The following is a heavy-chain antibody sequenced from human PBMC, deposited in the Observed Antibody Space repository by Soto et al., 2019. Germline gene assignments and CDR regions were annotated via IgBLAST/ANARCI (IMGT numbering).Heavy chain of an antibody. V-gene: IGHV3-9*01. CDR2: ISWNSGTI. CDR3: AKAPGDIAARRHHGYNYGMDV. J-gene: IGHJ6*02. CDR1: GFIFDEYA. Sequence: EVQLVESGGGLVQPSRSLRLSCAASGFIFDEYAMHWVRQAPGKGLEWVSGISWNSGTIGYADSVKGRFSISRDNAKNSLYLQINRLRVEDTALYYCAKAPGDIAARRHHGYNYGMDVWVQGTTVTVSS. D-gene: IGHD6-6*01.